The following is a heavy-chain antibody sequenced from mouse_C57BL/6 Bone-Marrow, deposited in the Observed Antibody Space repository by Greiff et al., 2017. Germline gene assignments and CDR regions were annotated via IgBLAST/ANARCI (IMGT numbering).Heavy chain of an antibody. J-gene: IGHJ2*01. CDR3: APANWDHFDY. CDR1: GYTFTSYG. CDR2: IYPRSGNT. V-gene: IGHV1-81*01. Sequence: VKLMESGAELARPGASVKLSCKASGYTFTSYGISWVKQRTGQGLEWIGEIYPRSGNTYYNEKFKGKATLTADKSSSTAYMELRSLTSEDSAVYFCAPANWDHFDYWGKGTTLTVSS. D-gene: IGHD4-1*01.